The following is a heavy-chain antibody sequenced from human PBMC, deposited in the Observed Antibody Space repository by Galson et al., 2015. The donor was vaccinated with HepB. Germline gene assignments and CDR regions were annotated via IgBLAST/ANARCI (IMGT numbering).Heavy chain of an antibody. J-gene: IGHJ4*02. CDR1: GFTFSNVW. CDR3: ARDPPLGTPFDY. CDR2: IKSKIDGGTT. D-gene: IGHD7-27*01. Sequence: SLRLSCAASGFTFSNVWMTWVRQAPGKGLEWVGRIKSKIDGGTTDYGAPVKGRFTISRDNAKNSLYLQMNSLRDEDTAVYYCARDPPLGTPFDYWGQGTLVTVSS. V-gene: IGHV3-15*01.